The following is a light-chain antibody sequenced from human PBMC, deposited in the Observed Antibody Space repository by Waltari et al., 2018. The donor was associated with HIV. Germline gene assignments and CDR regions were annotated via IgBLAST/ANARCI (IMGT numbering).Light chain of an antibody. V-gene: IGKV1-12*01. CDR2: AAS. CDR1: QGLTSW. Sequence: DIQVTQSPSSVSASVGDRVTITCRASQGLTSWLAWYQQKLGEAPKLLIYAASTLQNGVPSRVSGSGSGTNFSLTISSLEPEDFATYYCQPAKRYPPLTFGGGTKVEIK. J-gene: IGKJ4*01. CDR3: QPAKRYPPLT.